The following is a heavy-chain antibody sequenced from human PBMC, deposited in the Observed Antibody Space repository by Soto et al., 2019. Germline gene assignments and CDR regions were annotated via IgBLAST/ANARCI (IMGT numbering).Heavy chain of an antibody. V-gene: IGHV3-23*01. D-gene: IGHD6-25*01. J-gene: IGHJ4*02. CDR2: ISGSGDSA. CDR3: GKVRRGSGGSVGNF. Sequence: VQLLESGGGLVQPGGSLRLSCAASGFIFRDYAMNWVRQAPGKGLEWVSDISGSGDSARYADSVKGRFTISRDNSRNTLYLQISSLRVDDTAVYYCGKVRRGSGGSVGNFWGQGTLVNVSS. CDR1: GFIFRDYA.